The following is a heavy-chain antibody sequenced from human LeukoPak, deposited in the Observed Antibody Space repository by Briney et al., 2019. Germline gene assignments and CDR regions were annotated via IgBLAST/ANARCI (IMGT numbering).Heavy chain of an antibody. CDR3: ARRKVVATIGSLYYYYYGMDV. V-gene: IGHV7-4-1*02. CDR2: INTNTGNP. D-gene: IGHD5-12*01. Sequence: ASVKVSCKASGYTFTSYAMNWVRQAPGQGLEWMGWINTNTGNPTYAQRFTGRFVFSLDTSVSTAYLQISSLKAEDTAVYYSARRKVVATIGSLYYYYYGMDVWGQGTTVTVSS. CDR1: GYTFTSYA. J-gene: IGHJ6*02.